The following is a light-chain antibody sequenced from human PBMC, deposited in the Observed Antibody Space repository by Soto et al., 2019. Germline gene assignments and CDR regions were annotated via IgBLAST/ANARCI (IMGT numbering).Light chain of an antibody. CDR1: QSVSSSY. CDR2: GAS. Sequence: EIVLTQSPGTLSLSPGERATLSCRASQSVSSSYLAWYQHKPGQAPRLLISGASRRATGIPDRFSGAGSGTDFPLTNRSLQPEDFATYYCLQHNSYPRTFGQGTKVDIK. CDR3: LQHNSYPRT. J-gene: IGKJ1*01. V-gene: IGKV3-20*01.